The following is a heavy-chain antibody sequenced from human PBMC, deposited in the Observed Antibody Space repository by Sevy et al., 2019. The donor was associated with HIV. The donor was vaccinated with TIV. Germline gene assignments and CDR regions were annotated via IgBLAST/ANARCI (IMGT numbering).Heavy chain of an antibody. CDR2: INGRGGST. Sequence: GGSLRLSCVVSGYSFSSYAISWVRQAPGKGLEWVSTINGRGGSTYYADSVKGRFTISRDNPKKTQFLQMINLRVDDTAIYYCARPSPRIAAAAAAFYDNWGQGTLVTVS. J-gene: IGHJ4*02. CDR1: GYSFSSYA. D-gene: IGHD6-13*01. CDR3: ARPSPRIAAAAAAFYDN. V-gene: IGHV3-23*01.